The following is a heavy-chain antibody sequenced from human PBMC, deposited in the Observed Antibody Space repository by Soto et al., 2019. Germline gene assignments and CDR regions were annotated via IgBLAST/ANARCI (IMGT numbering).Heavy chain of an antibody. CDR2: FSDSGST. Sequence: QVQLQQWGAGLLKPSETLSLICAVYGGSFSGNYWSWIRQPPGKGLEWIGEFSDSGSTNYNPSLKSRVTISEDMSKRQFSLKLSSVTAADTAVYYCARGNFYYGLDVWGQGPTVTVSS. J-gene: IGHJ6*02. V-gene: IGHV4-34*01. CDR3: ARGNFYYGLDV. CDR1: GGSFSGNY.